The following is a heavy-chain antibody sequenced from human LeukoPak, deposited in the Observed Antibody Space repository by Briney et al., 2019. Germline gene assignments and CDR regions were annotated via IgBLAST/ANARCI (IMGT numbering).Heavy chain of an antibody. Sequence: GESLKISCKGSGYTFTGYYMHWVRQAPGQGLEWMGRINPNSGGTNYAQEFQGRVTMTRDTSISTAYMELSRLRSDDTAVYYCASLYGQYYYMDVWGKGTTVTVSS. CDR1: GYTFTGYY. D-gene: IGHD2/OR15-2a*01. V-gene: IGHV1-2*06. CDR2: INPNSGGT. J-gene: IGHJ6*03. CDR3: ASLYGQYYYMDV.